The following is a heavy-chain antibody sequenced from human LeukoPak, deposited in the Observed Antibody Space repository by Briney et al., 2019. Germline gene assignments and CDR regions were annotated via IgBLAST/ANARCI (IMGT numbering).Heavy chain of an antibody. CDR3: ARRKYCSSTSCSFDY. Sequence: PSETLSLTCAVYGGSFSGYYWCWIRQPPGKGLEWIGEINHSGSTNYNPSLKSRVTISVDTSKNQFSLKLSSVTAADTAVYYCARRKYCSSTSCSFDYWGQGTLVTVSS. V-gene: IGHV4-34*01. CDR2: INHSGST. J-gene: IGHJ4*02. D-gene: IGHD2-2*01. CDR1: GGSFSGYY.